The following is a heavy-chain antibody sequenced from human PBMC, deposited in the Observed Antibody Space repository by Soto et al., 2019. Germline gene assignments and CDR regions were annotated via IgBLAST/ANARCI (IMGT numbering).Heavy chain of an antibody. V-gene: IGHV3-30-3*01. Sequence: QVQLVESGGGVVQPGRSLRLSCAASGFTFSSYAMHWVRQALGKGLEWVAVISYDGSNKYYADSVKGRFTISRDNSKNTLYLQMNSLRAEDTAVYYCAREDKWELFLAFDIWGQGTMVTVSS. CDR1: GFTFSSYA. J-gene: IGHJ3*02. CDR2: ISYDGSNK. D-gene: IGHD1-26*01. CDR3: AREDKWELFLAFDI.